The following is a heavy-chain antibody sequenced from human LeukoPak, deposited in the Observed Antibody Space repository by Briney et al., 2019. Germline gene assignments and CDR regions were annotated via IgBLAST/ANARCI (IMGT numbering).Heavy chain of an antibody. V-gene: IGHV1-2*06. J-gene: IGHJ5*02. CDR1: GYTFTGYY. Sequence: GASVKVSCKASGYTFTGYYMHWVRQAPGQGLEWMGQINPNSGGTNYAQKFQGRVTMTRDTSISTAYMELSRLRSDDTAVYYCARTRHVLRYFDWSGFDPWGQGTLVTVSS. D-gene: IGHD3-9*01. CDR3: ARTRHVLRYFDWSGFDP. CDR2: INPNSGGT.